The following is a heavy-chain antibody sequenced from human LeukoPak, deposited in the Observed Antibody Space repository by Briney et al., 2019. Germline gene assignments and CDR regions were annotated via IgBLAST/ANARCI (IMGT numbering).Heavy chain of an antibody. D-gene: IGHD3-10*01. J-gene: IGHJ6*02. CDR1: EFTFDDYA. CDR3: AKDNYYASGSYLGGMDV. CDR2: SAII. Sequence: GGSLRLSCAASEFTFDDYAMHWVRQAPGKGLEWVSGSAIIGYADSVKGRFTISRDNARNSLYLQMNSLRAEDTAFYYCAKDNYYASGSYLGGMDVWGQGTTVTVSS. V-gene: IGHV3-9*01.